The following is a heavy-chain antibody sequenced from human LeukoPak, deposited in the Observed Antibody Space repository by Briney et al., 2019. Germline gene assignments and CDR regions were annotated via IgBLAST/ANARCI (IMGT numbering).Heavy chain of an antibody. V-gene: IGHV4-38-2*01. J-gene: IGHJ4*02. CDR2: FYHSGST. CDR1: GYSISSDNY. D-gene: IGHD3-22*01. CDR3: ARAPRDSSSSNYMRRFDY. Sequence: SETLSLTCAVSGYSISSDNYWVWIPQPPGQGLEWTGGFYHSGSTYYNPSLKSRVSMSVDTSKNQFSLKLSSVTAADTAVYYCARAPRDSSSSNYMRRFDYWGQGTLVTVSS.